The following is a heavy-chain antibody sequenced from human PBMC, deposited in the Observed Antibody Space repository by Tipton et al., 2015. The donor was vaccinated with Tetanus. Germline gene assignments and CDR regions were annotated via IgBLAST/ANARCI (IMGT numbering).Heavy chain of an antibody. J-gene: IGHJ5*02. CDR1: GGSMNSYY. D-gene: IGHD6-13*01. Sequence: TLSLTCTVSGGSMNSYYWSWIRQPPGKGLEWIGYIYYAGSTNYNPSLKSRVTVSADPSQNQFSLKLTSVTVADTAVYYCARDPGIASAGLWFDPWGQGTLVTVSA. CDR3: ARDPGIASAGLWFDP. V-gene: IGHV4-59*12. CDR2: IYYAGST.